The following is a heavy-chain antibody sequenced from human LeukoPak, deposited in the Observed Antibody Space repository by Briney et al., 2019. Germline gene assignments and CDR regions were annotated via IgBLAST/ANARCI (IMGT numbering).Heavy chain of an antibody. CDR3: AKGGSGTYFLDY. V-gene: IGHV3-21*01. D-gene: IGHD1-26*01. CDR2: ISSSSSYI. CDR1: GFAFGSHW. J-gene: IGHJ4*02. Sequence: PAGSLRLSCAASGFAFGSHWMHWVRQAPGKGLEWVSSISSSSSYIDYADSGKGRFTISRDNAKNSLYLQMNSLRVEDTAVYYCAKGGSGTYFLDYWGQGTLVTVSS.